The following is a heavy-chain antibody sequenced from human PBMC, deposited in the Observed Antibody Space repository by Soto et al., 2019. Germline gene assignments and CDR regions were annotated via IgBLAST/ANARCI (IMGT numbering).Heavy chain of an antibody. J-gene: IGHJ6*02. CDR2: IGADNGKT. CDR3: AREGTCSSTSCPTYFSFGMDV. CDR1: GYTLTELS. Sequence: ASVRVSCKVSGYTLTELSMHWVRQAPGKGLEWMGGIGADNGKTNYAQKLQGRVTMTTDTFTRTAYMEVRSLRSDDTAVYYCAREGTCSSTSCPTYFSFGMDVWGQGTTVTVSS. V-gene: IGHV1-24*01. D-gene: IGHD2-2*01.